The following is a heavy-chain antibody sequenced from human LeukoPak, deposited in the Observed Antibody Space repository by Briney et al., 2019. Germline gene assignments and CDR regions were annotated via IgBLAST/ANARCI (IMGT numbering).Heavy chain of an antibody. CDR1: GGSISSSSYY. D-gene: IGHD3-10*01. V-gene: IGHV4-39*07. Sequence: SETLSLTCTVSGGSISSSSYYWGWIRQPPGKGLEWIGSISYSGSTHYNPSLKSRVTVSRDTSKNQFSLKLSSVTAADTAVYYCARDQSGYFDYWGQGTLVTVSS. CDR2: ISYSGST. J-gene: IGHJ4*02. CDR3: ARDQSGYFDY.